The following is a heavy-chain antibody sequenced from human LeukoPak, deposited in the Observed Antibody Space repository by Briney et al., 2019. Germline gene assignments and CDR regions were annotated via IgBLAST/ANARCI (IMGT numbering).Heavy chain of an antibody. J-gene: IGHJ6*03. CDR2: IYYSGST. V-gene: IGHV4-59*01. Sequence: SETLSLTCTVSGGSISTYYWSWIRQPPGKGLEWIGYIYYSGSTNYNPSLKSRVTISVDTSKKEFSLKLTSVIAADTAVYYCARVAKHFRGGLSFYFMDVWGIGTTVTISS. CDR1: GGSISTYY. CDR3: ARVAKHFRGGLSFYFMDV. D-gene: IGHD3-10*01.